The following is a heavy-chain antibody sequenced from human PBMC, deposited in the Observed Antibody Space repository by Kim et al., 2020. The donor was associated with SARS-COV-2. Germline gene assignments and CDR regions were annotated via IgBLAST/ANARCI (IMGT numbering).Heavy chain of an antibody. D-gene: IGHD6-19*01. V-gene: IGHV1-3*01. Sequence: NPKFSQKFQGRVTITRDTAASTAYVELTSLRSEDTAMYYCARGSGWAFDYWGQGTLVTVAS. J-gene: IGHJ4*02. CDR3: ARGSGWAFDY. CDR2: NP.